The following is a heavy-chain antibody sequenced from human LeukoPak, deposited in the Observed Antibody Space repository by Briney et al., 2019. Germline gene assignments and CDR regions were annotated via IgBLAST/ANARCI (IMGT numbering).Heavy chain of an antibody. CDR2: IRNKAYRGTT. D-gene: IGHD3/OR15-3a*01. CDR1: GFTFGDYA. Sequence: PGGSLRLSCTTSGFTFGDYAMSWFRQAPGKGLEWVGFIRNKAYRGTTEYAASVKGRFTISRDDSKSIAYLQMNSLKTEDTAVYYCTRDWTRLDYWGQGTLVTVSS. V-gene: IGHV3-49*03. CDR3: TRDWTRLDY. J-gene: IGHJ4*02.